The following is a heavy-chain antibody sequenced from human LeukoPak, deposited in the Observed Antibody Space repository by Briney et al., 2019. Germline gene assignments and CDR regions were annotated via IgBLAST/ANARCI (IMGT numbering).Heavy chain of an antibody. J-gene: IGHJ1*01. CDR2: INAGNGNT. Sequence: GASVKVSCKASGYSFTTHAIHWVRQAPGQRLEWMGWINAGNGNTKYSQRFQGRVTITRDTSASTAYTELSSLTSEDTAVYFCARGRNAAYSNSWPPEYFQHWGQGTLVIVSS. D-gene: IGHD6-13*01. CDR3: ARGRNAAYSNSWPPEYFQH. V-gene: IGHV1-3*01. CDR1: GYSFTTHA.